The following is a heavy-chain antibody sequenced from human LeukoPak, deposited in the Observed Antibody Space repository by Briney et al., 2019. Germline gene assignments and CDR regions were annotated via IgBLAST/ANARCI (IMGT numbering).Heavy chain of an antibody. V-gene: IGHV3-7*01. D-gene: IGHD3-3*01. CDR1: GFTFSSYW. J-gene: IGHJ6*02. CDR3: AREGARGRRVTIFGVAAYGMDV. Sequence: GGSLRLSCAASGFTFSSYWMSWVRQAPGKGLEWVAYIKQDGSEKYYVDSVKGRFTISRDNAKNSLYLQMNSLRAEDTAVYYCAREGARGRRVTIFGVAAYGMDVWGQGTTVTVSS. CDR2: IKQDGSEK.